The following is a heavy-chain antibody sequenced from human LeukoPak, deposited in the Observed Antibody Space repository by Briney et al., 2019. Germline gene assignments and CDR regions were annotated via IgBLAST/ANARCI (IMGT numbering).Heavy chain of an antibody. J-gene: IGHJ3*02. CDR2: ISAYNGNT. D-gene: IGHD4-17*01. CDR3: ARDSYGDYGDGAFDI. CDR1: GGTFSSYG. V-gene: IGHV1-18*01. Sequence: GAPVKVSCKASGGTFSSYGISWVRQAPGQGLEWMGWISAYNGNTNYAQKLQGRVTMTTDTSTSTAYMELRSLRSDDTAVYYCARDSYGDYGDGAFDIWGQGTMVTVSS.